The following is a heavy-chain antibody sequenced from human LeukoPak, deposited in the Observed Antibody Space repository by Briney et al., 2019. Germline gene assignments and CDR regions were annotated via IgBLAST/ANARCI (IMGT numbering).Heavy chain of an antibody. CDR3: ARDKGAATEERSDY. V-gene: IGHV3-11*04. CDR1: GFTFSDYY. J-gene: IGHJ4*02. D-gene: IGHD1-26*01. CDR2: ISNSGSIM. Sequence: GGSLRLSCAASGFTFSDYYMSWIRQAPGKGLECLSYISNSGSIMYYADSVKGRFTISRDNAKNSLYLQMNSLRAEDTAVYYCARDKGAATEERSDYWGQGTLVTVSS.